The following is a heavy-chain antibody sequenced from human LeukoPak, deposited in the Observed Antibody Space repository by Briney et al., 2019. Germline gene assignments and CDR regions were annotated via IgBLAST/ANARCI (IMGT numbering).Heavy chain of an antibody. CDR3: ARRGGSSSWYSLDY. CDR1: GHSISSDHY. CDR2: IYHKGNT. D-gene: IGHD6-13*01. Sequence: SETLSLTCSVSGHSISSDHYWGWIQQPPGKGLEWIGSIYHKGNTYNSPSLKSRVTISVDTSKNQFSLKLSSVTAADTAVYYCARRGGSSSWYSLDYWGQGTLVTVSS. J-gene: IGHJ4*02. V-gene: IGHV4-38-2*02.